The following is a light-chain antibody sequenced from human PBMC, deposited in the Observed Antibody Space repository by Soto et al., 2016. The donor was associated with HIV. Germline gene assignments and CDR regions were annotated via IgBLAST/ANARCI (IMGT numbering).Light chain of an antibody. Sequence: DIQLTQSPSFLSASVGDRVTITCRASQGISSYLAWYQQKPGKAPKLLIYAASTLQSGVPSRFSGSGSGTEFILTINSLQPEDFATYYCQQYQSYSITFGGGTKVEIK. J-gene: IGKJ4*01. CDR2: AAS. CDR1: QGISSY. CDR3: QQYQSYSIT. V-gene: IGKV1-9*01.